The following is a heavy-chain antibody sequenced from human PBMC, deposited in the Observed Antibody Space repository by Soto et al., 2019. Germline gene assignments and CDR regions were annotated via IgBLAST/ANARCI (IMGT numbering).Heavy chain of an antibody. CDR3: ARRLFGSGWTLDS. V-gene: IGHV4-59*01. D-gene: IGHD6-19*01. J-gene: IGHJ4*02. CDR1: GASITTYY. CDR2: VYHTGTT. Sequence: SETLSLTCDVSGASITTYYWSWIRQAPGKGLEWIGNVYHTGTTDYNSSLKSRVTISVDTSKNQFSLNTNSVTAADTAVYYCARRLFGSGWTLDSWGQGALVTVSS.